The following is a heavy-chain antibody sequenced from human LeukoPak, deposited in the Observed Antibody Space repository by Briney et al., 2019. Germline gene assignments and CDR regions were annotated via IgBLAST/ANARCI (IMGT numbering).Heavy chain of an antibody. V-gene: IGHV3-53*01. D-gene: IGHD3-10*01. CDR1: GFTVSSNY. J-gene: IGHJ4*02. CDR3: ARVDYGSGNDYFDY. CDR2: IYSGGST. Sequence: GGSLRLSCAASGFTVSSNYMSWVRQAPGKGLGWVSVIYSGGSTYYADSVKGRFTISRDSSKNTLYLQMNSLRAEDTAVYYCARVDYGSGNDYFDYWGQGTLVTVSS.